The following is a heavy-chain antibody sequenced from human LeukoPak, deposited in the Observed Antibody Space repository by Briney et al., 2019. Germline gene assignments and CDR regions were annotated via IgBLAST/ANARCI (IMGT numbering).Heavy chain of an antibody. CDR1: GGSISSYY. J-gene: IGHJ4*02. CDR3: ASSISGYGNFDY. V-gene: IGHV4-4*07. D-gene: IGHD5-12*01. CDR2: IHTSGST. Sequence: PSESLSLTCTVSGGSISSYYWSWIRQPAGKGLEWIGRIHTSGSTNYNPSLKSRVTMSVDTSKNQFSLKLSSVTAADTAVYYCASSISGYGNFDYWGQGTLVTVSS.